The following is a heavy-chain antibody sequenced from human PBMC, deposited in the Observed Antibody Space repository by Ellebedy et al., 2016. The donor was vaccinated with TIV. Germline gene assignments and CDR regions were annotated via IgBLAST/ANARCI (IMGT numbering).Heavy chain of an antibody. V-gene: IGHV1-8*01. J-gene: IGHJ5*02. CDR1: GYTFTSYD. Sequence: ASVKVSCXASGYTFTSYDINWVRQATGQGLEWMGWMNPNSGNTGYAQKFQGRVTMTRNTSISTAYMELSSLRSEDTAVYYCARRKYSSGWYDVWWFDPWGQGTLVTVSS. CDR2: MNPNSGNT. D-gene: IGHD6-19*01. CDR3: ARRKYSSGWYDVWWFDP.